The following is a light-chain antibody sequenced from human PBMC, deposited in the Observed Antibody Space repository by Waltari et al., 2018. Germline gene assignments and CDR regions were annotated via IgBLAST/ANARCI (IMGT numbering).Light chain of an antibody. V-gene: IGLV2-14*01. CDR1: NSDFGHYNY. Sequence: QSALSHPAPVSGSPGQSITISCTGPNSDFGHYNYVSGYQPYPGKARTLMFFDVTSWRSRLSHPFSGSKSGNTASLTISGLQAEDEADYFCAAYTRTNTVIFGGWTKVTVL. CDR3: AAYTRTNTVI. J-gene: IGLJ2*01. CDR2: DVT.